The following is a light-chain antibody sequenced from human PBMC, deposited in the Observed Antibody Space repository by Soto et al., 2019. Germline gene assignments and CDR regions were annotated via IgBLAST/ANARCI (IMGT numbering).Light chain of an antibody. V-gene: IGKV1-5*03. CDR3: QQYYIYIT. Sequence: DIQMTQSPSALSTSVGDRVTITCWASQNIDDWLAWYQQKPGKAPKLLIYKASTLQSGVPSRFSGSGSGTEFTLTISSLQPDDFATYYCQQYYIYITFGQGTRLEIK. J-gene: IGKJ5*01. CDR1: QNIDDW. CDR2: KAS.